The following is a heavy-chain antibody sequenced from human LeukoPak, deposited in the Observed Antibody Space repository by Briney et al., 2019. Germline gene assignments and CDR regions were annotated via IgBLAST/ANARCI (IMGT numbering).Heavy chain of an antibody. CDR2: INHSGST. V-gene: IGHV4-34*01. J-gene: IGHJ5*02. D-gene: IGHD6-13*01. CDR1: GGSFSGYY. CDR3: ARGVRAGAGSEGWFDP. Sequence: SETLSLTCAVYGGSFSGYYWSWIRQPPGKGLEWIGEINHSGSTNYNPSLKSRVTISVDKSKNQFSLKMSSVTAADTAVYYCARGVRAGAGSEGWFDPWGQGTLVTVCS.